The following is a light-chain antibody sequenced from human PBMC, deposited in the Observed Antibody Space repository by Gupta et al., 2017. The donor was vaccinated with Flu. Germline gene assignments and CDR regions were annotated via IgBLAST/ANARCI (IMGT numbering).Light chain of an antibody. Sequence: RVTISCTGSSSNIGAGYDVHWYQQLPGTAPKLLLYGNTNRPSGVPDRFSGSKSGTSASLAITGLQAEDEADYYCQSYDSSLSALFGGGTKLTVL. CDR3: QSYDSSLSAL. CDR1: SSNIGAGYD. J-gene: IGLJ3*02. CDR2: GNT. V-gene: IGLV1-40*01.